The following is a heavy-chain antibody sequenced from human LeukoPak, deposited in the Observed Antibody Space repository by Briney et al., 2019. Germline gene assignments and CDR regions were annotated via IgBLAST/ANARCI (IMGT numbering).Heavy chain of an antibody. J-gene: IGHJ4*02. CDR1: GFTFSNAW. CDR2: IGGTHSNI. Sequence: GGSLRLSCAASGFTFSNAWMNWVRQAPGKGLEWVSYIGGTHSNIYYADSVKGRFTISRDDAKNSLYLQMNSLRDEDTAVYYCARDRDYAFDSWGQGTLVTVSS. V-gene: IGHV3-48*02. CDR3: ARDRDYAFDS. D-gene: IGHD4-17*01.